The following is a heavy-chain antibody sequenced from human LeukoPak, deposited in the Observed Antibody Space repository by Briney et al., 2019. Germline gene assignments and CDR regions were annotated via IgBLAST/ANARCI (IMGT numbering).Heavy chain of an antibody. CDR1: GGSFSGYY. D-gene: IGHD2-8*01. J-gene: IGHJ5*02. CDR3: ARGSSGVSWFDP. Sequence: PSETLSLTCAVYGGSFSGYYWSWIRQPPGKGLEWIGRIYTSGSTNYNPSLKSRVTISVDTSKNQFSLKLSSVTAADTAVYYCARGSSGVSWFDPWGQGTLVTVSS. V-gene: IGHV4-59*10. CDR2: IYTSGST.